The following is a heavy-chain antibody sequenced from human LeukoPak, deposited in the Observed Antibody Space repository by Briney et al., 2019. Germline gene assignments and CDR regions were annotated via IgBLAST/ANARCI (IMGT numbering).Heavy chain of an antibody. CDR3: ARGSSYYYDSSGYPTGGFDP. Sequence: SETLSLTCTVSGGSISSYYWSWIRQPPGKGLEWIGYIYYSGSTNYNPSLKSRVTISVDTSKNQFSLKLSSVTAADTAVYYCARGSSYYYDSSGYPTGGFDPWGQGTLVTVSS. CDR2: IYYSGST. V-gene: IGHV4-59*01. D-gene: IGHD3-22*01. J-gene: IGHJ5*02. CDR1: GGSISSYY.